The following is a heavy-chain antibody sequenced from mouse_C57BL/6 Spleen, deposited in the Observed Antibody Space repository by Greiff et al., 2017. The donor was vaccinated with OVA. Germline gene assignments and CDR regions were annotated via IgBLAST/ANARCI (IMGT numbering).Heavy chain of an antibody. CDR3: ARYPNYYGSAMDY. CDR2: IDPSDSYT. D-gene: IGHD1-1*01. Sequence: QVQLQQPGAELVMPGASVKLSCKASGYTFTSYWMHWVTPRPGQGLEWIGEIDPSDSYTNYNQKFKGKSTLTVDKSSSTAYMQLSSLTSEDSAVYYCARYPNYYGSAMDYWGQGTSVTVSS. J-gene: IGHJ4*01. V-gene: IGHV1-69*01. CDR1: GYTFTSYW.